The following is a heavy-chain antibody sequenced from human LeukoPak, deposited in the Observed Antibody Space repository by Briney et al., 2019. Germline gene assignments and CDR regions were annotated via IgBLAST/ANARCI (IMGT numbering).Heavy chain of an antibody. J-gene: IGHJ5*02. D-gene: IGHD3-16*02. CDR3: GREGTYDYVWGSYRYRLFDP. Sequence: SETLSLTCTVSGGSISSSSYYWGWIRQPPGKGLEWIGSIYYSGSTYYNPSLKSRVTISVDTSKNQFSLKLSSVTAADTAVYYCGREGTYDYVWGSYRYRLFDPWGQGTLVTVSS. CDR2: IYYSGST. CDR1: GGSISSSSYY. V-gene: IGHV4-39*07.